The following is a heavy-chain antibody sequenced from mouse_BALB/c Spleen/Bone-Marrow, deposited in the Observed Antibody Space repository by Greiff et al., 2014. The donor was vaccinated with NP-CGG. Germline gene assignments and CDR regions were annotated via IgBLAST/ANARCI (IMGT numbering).Heavy chain of an antibody. V-gene: IGHV14-3*02. CDR3: ARGYGSSYGTGYFDV. CDR2: IDPANGNT. CDR1: GFNIKDTY. D-gene: IGHD1-1*01. J-gene: IGHJ1*01. Sequence: EVQLQQSGAELVKPGASVKLSCTASGFNIKDTYMHWVKQRPEQGLEWIGRIDPANGNTKYDPKFQGKATITADTYSNTAYLQLSSLTSEDTAVYYCARGYGSSYGTGYFDVWGAGTTVTVSS.